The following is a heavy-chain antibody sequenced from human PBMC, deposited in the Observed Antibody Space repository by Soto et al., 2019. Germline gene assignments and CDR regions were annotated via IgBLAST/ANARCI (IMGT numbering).Heavy chain of an antibody. V-gene: IGHV4-59*01. J-gene: IGHJ4*02. Sequence: SETLSLTCTVSGGSTSSYYWSWIRQPPGKGLEWIGYISYSGSTNYNPSLKSRVTISVDTSKNQFSLKVSSVTAADTAVYYCARQMTTLTTFDYWGQGTLVTVSS. D-gene: IGHD4-17*01. CDR2: ISYSGST. CDR3: ARQMTTLTTFDY. CDR1: GGSTSSYY.